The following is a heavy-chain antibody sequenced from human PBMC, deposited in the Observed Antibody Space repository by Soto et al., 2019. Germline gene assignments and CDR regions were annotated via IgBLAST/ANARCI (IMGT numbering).Heavy chain of an antibody. Sequence: PSETLSLTCTVSSGSISTYYWSWIRQPPGKGLEWIGYIYYTGSTNYNPSLKTRVAISMDTSKNQFSLNLSSVAAADTAVYYCARHIHNQGFEYYFDSWGQGTLVTVSS. CDR1: SGSISTYY. V-gene: IGHV4-59*08. CDR3: ARHIHNQGFEYYFDS. J-gene: IGHJ4*02. CDR2: IYYTGST. D-gene: IGHD1-1*01.